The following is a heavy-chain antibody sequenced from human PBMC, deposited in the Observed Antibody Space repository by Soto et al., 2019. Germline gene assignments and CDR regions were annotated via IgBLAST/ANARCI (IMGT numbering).Heavy chain of an antibody. D-gene: IGHD1-26*01. CDR1: GYTFTSQN. Sequence: QVQLVQSEAEVKKPGASVKVSCKASGYTFTSQNMHWVRQAPGQGLEWMGVINPSIGTTTYAQKFQGRVTMTSDTSTSSVYMEVSSLRSEDTAVYYCISTLGARFDYWGQGTLVTVSS. V-gene: IGHV1-46*03. CDR2: INPSIGTT. J-gene: IGHJ4*02. CDR3: ISTLGARFDY.